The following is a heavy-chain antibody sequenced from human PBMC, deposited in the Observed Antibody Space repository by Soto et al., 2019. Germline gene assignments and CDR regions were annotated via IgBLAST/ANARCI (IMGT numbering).Heavy chain of an antibody. CDR2: ISYDGSNK. Sequence: GGSLRLSCAASGFTFSSYGMHWVRQAPGKGLEWVAVISYDGSNKYYADSVKGRFTISRDNSKNTLYLQMNSLRAEDTAVYYCAKDQSILWFGSPGYWGQGTLVTVSS. J-gene: IGHJ4*02. CDR3: AKDQSILWFGSPGY. CDR1: GFTFSSYG. V-gene: IGHV3-30*18. D-gene: IGHD3-10*01.